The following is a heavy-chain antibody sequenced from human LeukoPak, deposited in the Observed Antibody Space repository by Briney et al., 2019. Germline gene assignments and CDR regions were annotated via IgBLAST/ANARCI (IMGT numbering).Heavy chain of an antibody. CDR1: GYTFTSYD. D-gene: IGHD6-13*01. Sequence: ASVKVSCKASGYTFTSYDINWVRQATGQGLEWMGWMNPNSGGTNYAQKFQGRVTMTRDTSISTAYMELSRLRSDDTAVYYCARDGGIAAAGTVSAFDPWGQGTLVTVSS. V-gene: IGHV1-2*02. CDR2: MNPNSGGT. J-gene: IGHJ5*02. CDR3: ARDGGIAAAGTVSAFDP.